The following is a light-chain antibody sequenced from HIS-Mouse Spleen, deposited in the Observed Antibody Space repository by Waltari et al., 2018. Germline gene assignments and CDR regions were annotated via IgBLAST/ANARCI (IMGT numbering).Light chain of an antibody. CDR3: YSTDSSGNHRV. CDR2: EDR. V-gene: IGLV3-10*01. Sequence: SYELTQPPSVSVSPGQTARITCSGAALPKTYAYWYQQKSGQAPVLVIYEDRKRPSGIPERFSGSRSGTMATLTISGAQVEDEADYYCYSTDSSGNHRVFGGGTKLTVL. CDR1: ALPKTY. J-gene: IGLJ2*01.